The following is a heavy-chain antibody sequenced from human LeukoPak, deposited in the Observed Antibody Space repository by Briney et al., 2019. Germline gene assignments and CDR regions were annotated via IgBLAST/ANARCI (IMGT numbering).Heavy chain of an antibody. CDR3: ARDRGIAAAGKAHWYFDL. V-gene: IGHV1-69*05. CDR1: GGTFSSYA. CDR2: IIPIFGTA. D-gene: IGHD6-13*01. Sequence: SVKVSCKASGGTFSSYAISWVRQAPGQGLEWMGGIIPIFGTANYAQKFQGRVTITTDESTSTAYMELSSLRSEDTAVYYCARDRGIAAAGKAHWYFDLWGRGTLVTVSS. J-gene: IGHJ2*01.